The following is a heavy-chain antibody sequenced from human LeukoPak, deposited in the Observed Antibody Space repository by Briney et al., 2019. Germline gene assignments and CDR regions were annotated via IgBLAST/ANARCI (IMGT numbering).Heavy chain of an antibody. CDR3: AKGAYDILPGYSNWFDP. Sequence: GGSLRLSCTASGFTFDDYAMHWVRQAPGKGLEWVSGISWNSGNIGYADSVKGRFTISRDNAKNSLYLQMNSLRAEDTALYYCAKGAYDILPGYSNWFDPWGQGTPVTVSS. D-gene: IGHD3-9*01. CDR1: GFTFDDYA. V-gene: IGHV3-9*01. J-gene: IGHJ5*02. CDR2: ISWNSGNI.